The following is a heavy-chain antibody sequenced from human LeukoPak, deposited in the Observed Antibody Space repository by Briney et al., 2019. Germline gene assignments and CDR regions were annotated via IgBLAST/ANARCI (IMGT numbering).Heavy chain of an antibody. Sequence: SETLSLTRAVYGGSFSGYYWSWIRQPPGKGLEWIGEINYSGSTNYNPSLKSRVTISVDTSKNQFSLKLSSVTAADTAVYYCARGTRDLKRYFDYWGQGTLVTVSS. V-gene: IGHV4-34*01. J-gene: IGHJ4*02. CDR2: INYSGST. CDR3: ARGTRDLKRYFDY. CDR1: GGSFSGYY. D-gene: IGHD5-24*01.